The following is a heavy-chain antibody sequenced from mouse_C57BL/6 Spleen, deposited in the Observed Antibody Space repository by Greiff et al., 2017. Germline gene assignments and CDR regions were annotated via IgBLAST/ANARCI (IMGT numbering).Heavy chain of an antibody. CDR1: GFTFSSYG. J-gene: IGHJ2*01. CDR3: ARQDSSGYFDY. D-gene: IGHD3-2*02. Sequence: DVHLVESGGDLVKPGGSLKLSCAASGFTFSSYGMSWVRQTPDKRLEWVATISSGGSYTYYPDSVKGRFTISRDNAKNTLYLQMSSLKSEDTAMYYCARQDSSGYFDYWGQGTTLTVSS. V-gene: IGHV5-6*01. CDR2: ISSGGSYT.